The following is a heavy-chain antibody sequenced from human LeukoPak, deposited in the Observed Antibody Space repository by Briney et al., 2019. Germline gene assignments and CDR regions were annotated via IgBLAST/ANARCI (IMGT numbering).Heavy chain of an antibody. J-gene: IGHJ4*02. CDR2: ISAYNGNT. CDR1: GYTFTSYG. Sequence: ASVKVSCKASGYTFTSYGISWVRQAPGQGLEWMGWISAYNGNTNYAQKLQGRVTMTTDTSTSTAYMELRSLRSDDTAVYYCARDRVTYDYVWGSYRFGYFDYWGQGTLATVSS. D-gene: IGHD3-16*02. CDR3: ARDRVTYDYVWGSYRFGYFDY. V-gene: IGHV1-18*01.